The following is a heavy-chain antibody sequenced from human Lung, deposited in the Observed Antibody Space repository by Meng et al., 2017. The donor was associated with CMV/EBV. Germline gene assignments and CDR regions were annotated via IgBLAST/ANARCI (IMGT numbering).Heavy chain of an antibody. J-gene: IGHJ4*02. Sequence: PPKGAGPGLGKPSGTLSLTCAVSGGSISISTWWSWVRQPPGKGLEWIGEIYHSGGTNYNPSLRGRVTISLDKSKNQFSLTLRSVTAADTAAYYCARDPYATGWAGWGQGTLVTVSS. D-gene: IGHD6-19*01. CDR1: GGSISISTW. CDR2: IYHSGGT. CDR3: ARDPYATGWAG. V-gene: IGHV4-4*02.